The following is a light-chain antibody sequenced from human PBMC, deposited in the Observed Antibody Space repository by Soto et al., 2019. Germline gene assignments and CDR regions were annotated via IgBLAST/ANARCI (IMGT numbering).Light chain of an antibody. CDR1: QNIGSW. J-gene: IGKJ2*01. CDR3: QHYYDFQYS. V-gene: IGKV1-5*03. CDR2: KAT. Sequence: DIQMTQSPSTLSASVGDGVTITCRASQNIGSWLAWYQQKPGEAPKLLIAKATNLQSGVPSRFSGSGSGTDFNLTISSLQPVDSATYVCQHYYDFQYSFGPGTKLDI.